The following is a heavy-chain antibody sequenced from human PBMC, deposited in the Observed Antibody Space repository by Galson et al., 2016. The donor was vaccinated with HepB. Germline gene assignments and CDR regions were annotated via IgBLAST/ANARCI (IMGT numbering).Heavy chain of an antibody. Sequence: TLSLTCAVSGGFIRSGGYSWTWIRQPPGKGPECIGYIYYSGDTTYNSSLQSRVTISVDLSKNHFSLNLHSVTAADTAVYYCARGKEGISVWGQGTLATVSS. CDR1: GGFIRSGGYS. CDR2: IYYSGDT. V-gene: IGHV4-30-2*01. D-gene: IGHD6-13*01. J-gene: IGHJ4*02. CDR3: ARGKEGISV.